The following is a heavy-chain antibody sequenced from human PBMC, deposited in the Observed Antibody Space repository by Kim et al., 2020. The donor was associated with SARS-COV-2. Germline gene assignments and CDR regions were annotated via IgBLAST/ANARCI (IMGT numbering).Heavy chain of an antibody. V-gene: IGHV3-30*18. D-gene: IGHD1-26*01. CDR2: ISYDGSNE. CDR3: AKKGNWELLRDGMDV. CDR1: GFTFSIYG. J-gene: IGHJ6*02. Sequence: GGSLRLSCAASGFTFSIYGMHWVRQAPGKGLEWVAVISYDGSNEYYADSVKGRFTISRDNSKNTLYLQMNSLRAEDTAVYYCAKKGNWELLRDGMDVWGQGTTVTVSS.